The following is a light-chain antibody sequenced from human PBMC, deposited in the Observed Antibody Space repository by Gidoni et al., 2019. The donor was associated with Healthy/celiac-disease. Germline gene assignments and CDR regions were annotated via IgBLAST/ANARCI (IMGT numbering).Light chain of an antibody. CDR2: AAS. CDR3: QQSYSTPRT. Sequence: DIQLTHSPSSLSASVGDRVTITCRASQSISSYLNWYQQKPGKAPQLLIYAASSLQSGVPSRFSGSGSGTDFTLTIRSLQPEDVATYYWQQSYSTPRTFGQXTKVEIK. CDR1: QSISSY. V-gene: IGKV1-39*01. J-gene: IGKJ1*01.